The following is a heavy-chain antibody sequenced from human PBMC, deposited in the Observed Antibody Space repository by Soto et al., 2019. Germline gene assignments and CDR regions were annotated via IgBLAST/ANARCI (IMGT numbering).Heavy chain of an antibody. Sequence: PGGSLRLSCAASGFTFSSYAMHWVRQAPGKGLEWVAVISYDGSNKYYADSVKGRFTISRDRSKNRFYLKLSSVTAADTAVYYCAREYNYDSSGIGFDSWGQGTLVTVSS. CDR3: AREYNYDSSGIGFDS. V-gene: IGHV3-30-3*01. J-gene: IGHJ4*02. CDR1: GFTFSSYA. D-gene: IGHD3-22*01. CDR2: ISYDGSNK.